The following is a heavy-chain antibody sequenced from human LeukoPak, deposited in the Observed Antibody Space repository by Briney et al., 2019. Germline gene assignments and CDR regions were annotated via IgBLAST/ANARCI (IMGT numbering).Heavy chain of an antibody. CDR3: ARCRGSSCYDY. CDR1: GFTFSSYW. CDR2: INSDGSST. V-gene: IGHV3-74*01. D-gene: IGHD2-15*01. Sequence: GGSLRLSCAASGFTFSSYWMHWVRQAPGKGLVWVSRINSDGSSTSYADSVKGRFTISRDNAKNTLYLQMNSLRAEDTAVYYCARCRGSSCYDYWSQGTLVTVSS. J-gene: IGHJ4*02.